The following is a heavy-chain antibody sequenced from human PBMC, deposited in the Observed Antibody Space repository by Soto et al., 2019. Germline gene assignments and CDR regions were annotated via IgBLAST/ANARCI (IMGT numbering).Heavy chain of an antibody. CDR3: AKDGSAYYYDSSGYYRPFNFDY. D-gene: IGHD3-22*01. CDR1: GFTFSSYA. Sequence: GGSLRLSCAASGFTFSSYAMSWVRQAPGKGLEWVSAISGSGGGTYYADSVKGRFTISRDNSKNTLYLQMNSLRAEDTAVYYCAKDGSAYYYDSSGYYRPFNFDYWGQGTLVTVSS. V-gene: IGHV3-23*01. CDR2: ISGSGGGT. J-gene: IGHJ4*02.